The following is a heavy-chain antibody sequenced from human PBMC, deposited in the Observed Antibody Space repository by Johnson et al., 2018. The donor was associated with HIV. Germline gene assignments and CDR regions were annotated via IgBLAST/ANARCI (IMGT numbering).Heavy chain of an antibody. CDR3: AREGGTGTTFWYAFDI. V-gene: IGHV3-30*04. Sequence: VQLVESGGGVVQPGRSLRLSCAASGFTFSRYAIHWVRQAPGKGLEWVALISYDGSNKYYADSVKGRFTISRDNSKNTLYLQMDSLRDEDTAVYYCAREGGTGTTFWYAFDIWGQGTMVTVSS. CDR2: ISYDGSNK. CDR1: GFTFSRYA. J-gene: IGHJ3*02. D-gene: IGHD1-1*01.